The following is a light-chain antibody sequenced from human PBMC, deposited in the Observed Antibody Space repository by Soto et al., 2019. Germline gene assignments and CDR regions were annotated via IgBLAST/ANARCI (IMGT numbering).Light chain of an antibody. CDR2: DVS. J-gene: IGKJ4*01. CDR1: QSLGTW. Sequence: DIQMTQSPSTLSASVGDRVIITCRASQSLGTWLAWYQQKPGTAPVLLIYDVSRLESGVPSRFSGSGTCTEFTLTISSLQPDDFATYYCQQYFSYPRTLGGGNRVEI. CDR3: QQYFSYPRT. V-gene: IGKV1-5*01.